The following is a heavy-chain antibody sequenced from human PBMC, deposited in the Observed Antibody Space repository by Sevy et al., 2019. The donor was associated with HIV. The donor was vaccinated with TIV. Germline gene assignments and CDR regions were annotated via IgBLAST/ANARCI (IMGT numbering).Heavy chain of an antibody. CDR3: ARDHCSGGSCYYNDY. CDR2: INTNTGNP. V-gene: IGHV7-4-1*02. D-gene: IGHD2-15*01. Sequence: ASVKVSCKASGYTFTSYAMNWVRQAPGQGLEWMAWINTNTGNPTYAQGFTGRFVFSLDTSVSTAYLQISSLKAEDTAVYYCARDHCSGGSCYYNDYWGQGTLVTVSS. CDR1: GYTFTSYA. J-gene: IGHJ4*02.